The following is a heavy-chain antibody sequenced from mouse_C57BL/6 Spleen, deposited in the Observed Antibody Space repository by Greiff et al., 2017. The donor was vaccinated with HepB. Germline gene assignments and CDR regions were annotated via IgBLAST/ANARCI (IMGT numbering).Heavy chain of an antibody. CDR1: GYAFSSSW. CDR3: ARRDYDGSWYFDV. J-gene: IGHJ1*03. D-gene: IGHD1-2*01. CDR2: IYPGDGDT. V-gene: IGHV1-82*01. Sequence: VQLQQSGPELVKPGASVKISCKASGYAFSSSWMNWVKQRPGKGLEWIGRIYPGDGDTNYNGKFKGKATLTADKSSSTAYMQLSSLTSEDSAVYFCARRDYDGSWYFDVWGTGTTVTVSS.